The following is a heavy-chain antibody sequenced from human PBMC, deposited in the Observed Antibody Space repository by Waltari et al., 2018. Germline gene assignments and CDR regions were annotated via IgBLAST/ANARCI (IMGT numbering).Heavy chain of an antibody. CDR3: AKDLDSSSWSYNWFDP. CDR1: GFTFSSYA. V-gene: IGHV3-23*01. Sequence: EVQLLESGGGLVQPGGSLRLSCAASGFTFSSYAMSWVRQAPGKGLEWISAISGSGSSKYYADSVKGRFTISRDNSKNTLYLQMNSLRAEDTAVYYCAKDLDSSSWSYNWFDPWGQGTLVTVSS. D-gene: IGHD6-13*01. CDR2: ISGSGSSK. J-gene: IGHJ5*02.